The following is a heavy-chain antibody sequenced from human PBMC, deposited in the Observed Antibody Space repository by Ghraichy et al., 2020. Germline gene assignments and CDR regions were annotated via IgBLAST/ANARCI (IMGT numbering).Heavy chain of an antibody. CDR3: ARGYYYDSSGYYYHYYYGMDV. V-gene: IGHV1-69*04. CDR2: IIPILGIA. J-gene: IGHJ6*02. D-gene: IGHD3-22*01. CDR1: GGTFSSYA. Sequence: SVKVSCKASGGTFSSYAISWVRQAPGQGLEWMGRIIPILGIANYAQKFQGRVTITADKSTSTAYMELSSLRSEDTAVYYCARGYYYDSSGYYYHYYYGMDVWGQGTTVTVSS.